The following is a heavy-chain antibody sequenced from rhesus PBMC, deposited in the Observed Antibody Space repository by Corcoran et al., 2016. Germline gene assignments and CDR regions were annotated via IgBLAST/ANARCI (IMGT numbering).Heavy chain of an antibody. CDR3: ARHARYGNYFYFDY. J-gene: IGHJ4*01. V-gene: IGHV4-169*01. Sequence: QLQLQESGPGLVKPSETLSVTCAVSGGSLSSNYWSWIRQPPGKGLEWIGRIYGSGSSTNNNPSLKMRVTLSVDTSKNPLSLKLSSVTAADTAVYYCARHARYGNYFYFDYWGQGVLVTVSS. CDR2: IYGSGSST. CDR1: GGSLSSNY. D-gene: IGHD4-35*01.